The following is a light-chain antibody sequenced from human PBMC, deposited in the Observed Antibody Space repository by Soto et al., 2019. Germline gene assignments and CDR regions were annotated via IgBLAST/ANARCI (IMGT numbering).Light chain of an antibody. CDR1: QRISTY. CDR2: AAS. CDR3: QQSYSTPPT. Sequence: DIQMTQSPSSLSASVGDRVTITCRASQRISTYFNWYQQTPGKAPKLLIYAASSLQSGVPSRFNGSGSGTDFTLTISSLRREDSATYCCQQSYSTPPTCGQGTKVDIK. J-gene: IGKJ1*01. V-gene: IGKV1-39*01.